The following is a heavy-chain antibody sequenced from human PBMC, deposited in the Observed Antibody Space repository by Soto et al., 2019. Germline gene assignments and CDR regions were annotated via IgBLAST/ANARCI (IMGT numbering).Heavy chain of an antibody. CDR3: ARDRTTSIVGAPDAFDI. V-gene: IGHV1-69*13. CDR1: GGTFSSYA. D-gene: IGHD1-26*01. CDR2: IIPIFGTA. J-gene: IGHJ3*02. Sequence: SVKVSCKASGGTFSSYAISWVRQAPGQGLEWMGGIIPIFGTANYAQKFQGRVTITADESTSTAYMELSSLRSEDTAVYYCARDRTTSIVGAPDAFDIWGQGTMVTVS.